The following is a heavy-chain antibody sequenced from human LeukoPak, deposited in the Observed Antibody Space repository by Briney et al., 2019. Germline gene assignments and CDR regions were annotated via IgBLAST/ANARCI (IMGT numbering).Heavy chain of an antibody. CDR3: ARDLRGYYGMDV. V-gene: IGHV3-13*01. CDR1: GSTFSSYD. J-gene: IGHJ6*02. Sequence: GGSLRLSCAASGSTFSSYDMHWVRQATGKGLEWVSAIGTAGDTYYPGSVKGRFTISRENAKNSLYLQMNSLRAEDTAVYYCARDLRGYYGMDVWGQGTTVTVSS. CDR2: IGTAGDT.